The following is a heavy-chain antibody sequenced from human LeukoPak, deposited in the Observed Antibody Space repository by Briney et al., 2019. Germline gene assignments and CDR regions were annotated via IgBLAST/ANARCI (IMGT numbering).Heavy chain of an antibody. CDR2: INPNSGCT. D-gene: IGHD2-21*02. J-gene: IGHJ3*02. CDR1: GYTFTDYY. CDR3: AISTARDHDAFDI. Sequence: ASVKVSCKASGYTFTDYYMHWVRPAPGRGLEWRGWINPNSGCTNYAQKIQGRVTMTRDTSISTAFMELSRLRSDDTAVYYCAISTARDHDAFDIWGQGTMVTVAS. V-gene: IGHV1-2*02.